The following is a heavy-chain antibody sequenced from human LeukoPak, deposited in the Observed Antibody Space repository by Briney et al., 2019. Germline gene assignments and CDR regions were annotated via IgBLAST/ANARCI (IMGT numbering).Heavy chain of an antibody. J-gene: IGHJ4*02. CDR3: ARLREIPVFGVVTKSTSYFYY. D-gene: IGHD3-3*01. CDR1: GFTFSSYG. CDR2: IRYDGSNK. Sequence: GGSLTLSCAASGFTFSSYGMHGVRQAPAKGLEGVAVIRYDGSNKYYAHSVKGRFTISRDNAKNSLYLQMNSLTAEDTAVYYCARLREIPVFGVVTKSTSYFYYWGEGTLVTVSS. V-gene: IGHV3-33*01.